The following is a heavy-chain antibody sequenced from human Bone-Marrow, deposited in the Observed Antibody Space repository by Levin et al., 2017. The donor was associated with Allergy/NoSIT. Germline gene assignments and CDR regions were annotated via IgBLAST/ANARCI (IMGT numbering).Heavy chain of an antibody. CDR1: GGSITSSSHY. V-gene: IGHV4-39*02. CDR3: ARDDRWGDMEPVFDP. CDR2: IYDSGRT. D-gene: IGHD3-16*01. J-gene: IGHJ5*02. Sequence: SETLSLTCSVSGGSITSSSHYWGWIRQPPGGGLEWIGSIYDSGRTYYNPSLRSRVTISVDTSKNQFSLKLTSVTAADTAVYYCARDDRWGDMEPVFDPWGQGTLVTVSS.